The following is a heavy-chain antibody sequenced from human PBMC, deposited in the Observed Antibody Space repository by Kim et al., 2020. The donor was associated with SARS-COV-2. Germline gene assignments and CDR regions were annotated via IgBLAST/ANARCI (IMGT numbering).Heavy chain of an antibody. CDR1: GFTFSSYA. CDR2: ISYDGSNK. J-gene: IGHJ2*01. D-gene: IGHD1-26*01. V-gene: IGHV3-30-3*01. Sequence: GGSLRLSCAASGFTFSSYAMHWVRQAPGKGLEWVAVISYDGSNKYYADSVKGRFTISRDNSKNTLYLQMNSLRAEDTAVYYCARDQVWELPKYWYFDLWGRGTLVTVSS. CDR3: ARDQVWELPKYWYFDL.